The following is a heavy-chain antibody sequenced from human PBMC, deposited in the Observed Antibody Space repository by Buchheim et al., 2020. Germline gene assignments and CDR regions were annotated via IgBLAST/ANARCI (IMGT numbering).Heavy chain of an antibody. CDR3: ARAAYYRFDY. Sequence: EVQLVESGGVLVQTGGSLRLSCAASGFTFSTSWIHWVRQAPGKGLVWVSRMNGDCSTIDYAESVRGRFTVSRDNAEKTMFLQMNSLRAEDTAVYYCARAAYYRFDYWGHGTL. J-gene: IGHJ4*01. V-gene: IGHV3-74*01. D-gene: IGHD3-9*01. CDR2: MNGDCSTI. CDR1: GFTFSTSW.